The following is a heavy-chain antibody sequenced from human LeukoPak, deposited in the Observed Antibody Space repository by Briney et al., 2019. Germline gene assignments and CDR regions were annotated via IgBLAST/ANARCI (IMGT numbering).Heavy chain of an antibody. Sequence: GGSLRLSCAASGFTFSDYFMSWIRQAPGKGLEWVSSISSSSSYIYYADSVKGRFTISRDNAKNSLYLQMNSLRAEDTAVYYCARDRVYGDYGSKRAFDIWGQGTMVTVSS. CDR1: GFTFSDYF. V-gene: IGHV3-11*06. J-gene: IGHJ3*02. CDR3: ARDRVYGDYGSKRAFDI. CDR2: ISSSSSYI. D-gene: IGHD4-17*01.